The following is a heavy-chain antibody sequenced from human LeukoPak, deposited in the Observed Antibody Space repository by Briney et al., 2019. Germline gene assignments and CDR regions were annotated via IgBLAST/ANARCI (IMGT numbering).Heavy chain of an antibody. Sequence: GGSLRLSCTSSGFSFGDYSMTWVRQAPGKGLEWVGFIRSKAYGGTTEYAASVKGRFTISRDDSKSIAYQQMNSLKTEDTAVYHCASRSGRQWLPYFDYWGQGTLVTVSS. CDR3: ASRSGRQWLPYFDY. V-gene: IGHV3-49*04. CDR2: IRSKAYGGTT. D-gene: IGHD1-26*01. CDR1: GFSFGDYS. J-gene: IGHJ4*02.